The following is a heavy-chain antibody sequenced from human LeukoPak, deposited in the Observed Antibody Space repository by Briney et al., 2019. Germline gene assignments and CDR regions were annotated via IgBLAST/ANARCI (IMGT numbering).Heavy chain of an antibody. J-gene: IGHJ4*02. CDR2: ISYDGTNK. CDR1: GFTFSSYA. Sequence: GGSLRLSCAASGFTFSSYAMHWVRQAPGKGLEWVTVISYDGTNKYYADSVKGRFTVSRDNSKDTLYLQMNSLRTEDTAVYYCARARYCSGGRCSTHLDYWGQGTLVTVSS. V-gene: IGHV3-30-3*01. D-gene: IGHD2-15*01. CDR3: ARARYCSGGRCSTHLDY.